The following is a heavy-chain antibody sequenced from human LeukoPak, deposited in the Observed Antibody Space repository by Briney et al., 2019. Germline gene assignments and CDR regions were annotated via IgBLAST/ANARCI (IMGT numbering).Heavy chain of an antibody. Sequence: PSETLSLTCTVSGGSVSSGSYYWSWIRQSPGKGLEWIAYIYYTGITNYDSSLRSRVTLSVDTSKNQFSLKLKSVTSADTAVYYCAVRRGPKFDYWGQGALVIVSS. CDR1: GGSVSSGSYY. J-gene: IGHJ4*02. V-gene: IGHV4-61*01. CDR2: IYYTGIT. D-gene: IGHD3-10*01. CDR3: AVRRGPKFDY.